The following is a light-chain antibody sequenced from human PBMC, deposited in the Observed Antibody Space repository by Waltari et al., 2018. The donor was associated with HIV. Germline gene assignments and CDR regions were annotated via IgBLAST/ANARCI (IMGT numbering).Light chain of an antibody. V-gene: IGKV3-15*01. CDR3: QQFHNWPHT. J-gene: IGKJ4*01. CDR2: GAS. Sequence: EIVLTQSPPTLSVSPGETATLSCRASQSLSSYLAWYQQKPGQAPRLRIYGASTRATGTPVRFSGGGSGTEFSLTISSLRSEDYALYYCQQFHNWPHTFGGGTKVEIK. CDR1: QSLSSY.